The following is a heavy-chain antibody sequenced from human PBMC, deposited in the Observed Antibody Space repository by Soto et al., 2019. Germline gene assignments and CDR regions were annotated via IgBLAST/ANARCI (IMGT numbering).Heavy chain of an antibody. CDR2: IFYSGST. V-gene: IGHV4-31*03. J-gene: IGHJ4*02. CDR1: GFSLTSGTYY. CDR3: ASTEDFFGY. Sequence: QVQLQESGPGLVKPSQTLSLTCSVSGFSLTSGTYYWSWIRQHPGKGLEWIGYIFYSGSTDYNPSLKSRVNISVDTSKNQFSLKLSSVTAADTAVYYCASTEDFFGYWGQGTLVTVSS.